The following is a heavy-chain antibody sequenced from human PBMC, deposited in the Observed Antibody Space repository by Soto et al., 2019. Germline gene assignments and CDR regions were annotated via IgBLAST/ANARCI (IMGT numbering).Heavy chain of an antibody. Sequence: PSETLSLTCAVYGGSFSGYYWSWIRQPPGKGLEWIGEINHSGSTNYNPSLKSRVTISVDTSKNQFSLKLSSVTAADTAVYYCAREEAARWFDPWGQGXLVTVYS. D-gene: IGHD6-6*01. CDR1: GGSFSGYY. V-gene: IGHV4-34*01. CDR3: AREEAARWFDP. CDR2: INHSGST. J-gene: IGHJ5*02.